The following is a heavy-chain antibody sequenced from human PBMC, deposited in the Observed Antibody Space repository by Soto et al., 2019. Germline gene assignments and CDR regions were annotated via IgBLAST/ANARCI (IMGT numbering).Heavy chain of an antibody. V-gene: IGHV1-69*01. CDR3: ARSSESGTYGSVDP. Sequence: QIQLVQSGAEVKQPGSSVKVSCKASGGGFSSYAINWVRQGPGEGLEWMGGIIPLFGTRNYAQRFEGRVTLTADESTNTAYMELNSLTSEDTAVYYGARSSESGTYGSVDPWGQGTLVTVSS. CDR2: IIPLFGTR. J-gene: IGHJ5*02. CDR1: GGGFSSYA. D-gene: IGHD3-10*01.